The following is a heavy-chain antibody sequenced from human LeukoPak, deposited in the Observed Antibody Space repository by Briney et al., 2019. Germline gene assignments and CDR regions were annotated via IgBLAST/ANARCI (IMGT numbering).Heavy chain of an antibody. CDR3: ARDIIVVVPSSENDY. V-gene: IGHV1-2*02. CDR1: GYTFTGYY. Sequence: ASVKVSRKASGYTFTGYYMHWVRQAPGQGLEWMGWINPNSGGTNYAQKFQGRVTMTRDTSISTAYMELSRLRSDDTAVYYCARDIIVVVPSSENDYWGQGTLVTVSS. CDR2: INPNSGGT. D-gene: IGHD2-2*01. J-gene: IGHJ4*02.